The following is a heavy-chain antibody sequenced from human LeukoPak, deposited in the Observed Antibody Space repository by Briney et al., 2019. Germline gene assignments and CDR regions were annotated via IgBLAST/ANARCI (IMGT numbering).Heavy chain of an antibody. CDR1: GFTLSTYS. CDR3: ARAWPDYYGSGDYYMDV. D-gene: IGHD3-10*01. CDR2: IGSSSLYI. Sequence: GGSLRLSCAASGFTLSTYSLNWVRQAPGKGLEWGSSIGSSSLYIYYADSVKGRFTISRDNAKNSLYLQMNSLRAEDTALYYCARAWPDYYGSGDYYMDVWGKGTTVTVSS. J-gene: IGHJ6*03. V-gene: IGHV3-21*04.